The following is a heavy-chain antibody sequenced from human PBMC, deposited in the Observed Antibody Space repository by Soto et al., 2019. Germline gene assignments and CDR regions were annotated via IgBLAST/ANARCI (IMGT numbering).Heavy chain of an antibody. CDR3: ARSQVAGTFGY. J-gene: IGHJ4*02. CDR1: GFTFSTCG. D-gene: IGHD6-19*01. Sequence: EVQLVESGGGLVQPGGSLRLSCAASGFTFSTCGMHWVRQVTGKGLEWVSSIGIADDTSYAGSVKGRFTVSRENAKNSLYLQMNNLRAGDTAVYYCARSQVAGTFGYWGQGTLVTVSS. CDR2: IGIADDT. V-gene: IGHV3-13*01.